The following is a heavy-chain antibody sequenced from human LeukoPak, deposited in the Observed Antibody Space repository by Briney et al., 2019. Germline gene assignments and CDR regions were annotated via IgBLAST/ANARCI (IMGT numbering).Heavy chain of an antibody. CDR1: GFTFDDYA. D-gene: IGHD6-13*01. J-gene: IGHJ4*02. V-gene: IGHV3-9*01. Sequence: PGGSLRLSCAASGFTFDDYAMHWVRQAPGKGLEWVSGISWNSGSIGYADSVKGRFTISRDNAKNSLYLQMNSLRAEDTALYYCAKDLYSSSWYYFDYGGQGTLVTVSS. CDR3: AKDLYSSSWYYFDY. CDR2: ISWNSGSI.